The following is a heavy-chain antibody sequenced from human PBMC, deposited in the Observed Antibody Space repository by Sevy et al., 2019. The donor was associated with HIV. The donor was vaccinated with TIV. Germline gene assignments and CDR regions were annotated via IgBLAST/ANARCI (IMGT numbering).Heavy chain of an antibody. J-gene: IGHJ4*02. CDR3: AREAAGRRGYSYDY. D-gene: IGHD5-18*01. CDR1: AFTFSDYY. V-gene: IGHV3-11*01. Sequence: GGSLRLSCAASAFTFSDYYMNWIRQAPGKGLEWVAYITPSGGVKIADSVEGGLTVCRDNANNSLYLQRNSLRAEETVVYYCAREAAGRRGYSYDYWGQGTLVTVSS. CDR2: ITPSGGV.